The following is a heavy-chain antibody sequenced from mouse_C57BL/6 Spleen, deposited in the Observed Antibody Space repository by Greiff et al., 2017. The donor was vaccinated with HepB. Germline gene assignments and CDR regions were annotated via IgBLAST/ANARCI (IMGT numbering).Heavy chain of an antibody. J-gene: IGHJ3*01. CDR2: INPNNGGT. Sequence: VQLQQSGPELVKPGASVKIPCKASGYTFTDYNMDWVKQSHGKSLEWIGDINPNNGGTIYNQKFKGKATLTVDKSSSTAYMELRSLTSEDTAVYYCARGWTGTPFAYWGQGTLVTVSA. CDR1: GYTFTDYN. D-gene: IGHD4-1*01. CDR3: ARGWTGTPFAY. V-gene: IGHV1-18*01.